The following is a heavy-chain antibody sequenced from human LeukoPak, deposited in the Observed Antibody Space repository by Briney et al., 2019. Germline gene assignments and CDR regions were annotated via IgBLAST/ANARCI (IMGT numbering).Heavy chain of an antibody. D-gene: IGHD3-22*01. Sequence: RASVTVSCTPSGYTFTDYAINWVRQAPGQGLEYMGWVNTNTGNPTYAQGFTGRFVFSSDSSVSTAYLQITSLKADDSAIYFCASCNDSSGYFAYWGQGTLVTVSS. CDR3: ASCNDSSGYFAY. CDR1: GYTFTDYA. J-gene: IGHJ4*02. CDR2: VNTNTGNP. V-gene: IGHV7-4-1*02.